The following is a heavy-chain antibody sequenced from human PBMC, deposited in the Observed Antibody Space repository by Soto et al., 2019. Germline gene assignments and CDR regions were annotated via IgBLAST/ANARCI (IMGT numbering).Heavy chain of an antibody. J-gene: IGHJ5*02. D-gene: IGHD3-22*01. CDR1: GGSFSGYY. CDR2: INHSGST. Sequence: SETLSLTCAAYGGSFSGYYWSWIRQPPGKGLEWIGEINHSGSTNYNPSLKSRATISVDTSKNQFSLKLSSVTAADTAVYYCARGRYYDSSGYQFDPWGRGTLVTVSS. V-gene: IGHV4-34*01. CDR3: ARGRYYDSSGYQFDP.